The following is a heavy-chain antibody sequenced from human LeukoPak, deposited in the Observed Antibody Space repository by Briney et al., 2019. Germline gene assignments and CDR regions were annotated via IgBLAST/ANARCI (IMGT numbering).Heavy chain of an antibody. J-gene: IGHJ6*03. CDR2: IIPIFGTA. Sequence: SVKVSCKASGGTFSSYAISWVRQAPGQGLEWMGGIIPIFGTANYAQKLQGRVTMTTDTSTSTAYMELRSLRSDDTAVYYCARGVGYYYYYYMDVWGKGTTVTVSS. CDR3: ARGVGYYYYYYMDV. V-gene: IGHV1-69*05. D-gene: IGHD1-26*01. CDR1: GGTFSSYA.